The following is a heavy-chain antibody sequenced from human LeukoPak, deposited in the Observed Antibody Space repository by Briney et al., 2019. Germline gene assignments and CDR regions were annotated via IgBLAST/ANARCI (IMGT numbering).Heavy chain of an antibody. V-gene: IGHV3-74*01. CDR1: GFTFSSFW. D-gene: IGHD3-10*01. Sequence: GGSLRLSCAASGFTFSSFWMYWVRQAPGKGLVWVSRIYSDGSDKTYADSVRGRFTISRDNAKNTVYLQMNSLRAEDSAVYYCASDSGHAFYFWGQGTMVTVSS. CDR3: ASDSGHAFYF. CDR2: IYSDGSDK. J-gene: IGHJ3*01.